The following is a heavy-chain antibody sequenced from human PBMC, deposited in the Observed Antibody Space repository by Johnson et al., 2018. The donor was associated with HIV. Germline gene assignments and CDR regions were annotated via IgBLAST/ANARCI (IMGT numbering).Heavy chain of an antibody. V-gene: IGHV3-7*04. CDR2: IKQDGSEK. D-gene: IGHD1-26*01. CDR1: GFTFSSYW. CDR3: ARERGSGSYYSAFDI. J-gene: IGHJ3*02. Sequence: VQLVESGGGVVQPGRSLRLSCAASGFTFSSYWMSWVRQAPGKGLEWVANIKQDGSEKYYVDSVKGRFTISRDNAKNSLYLQMNSLRAEDTALYYCARERGSGSYYSAFDIWGQGTMVTVSS.